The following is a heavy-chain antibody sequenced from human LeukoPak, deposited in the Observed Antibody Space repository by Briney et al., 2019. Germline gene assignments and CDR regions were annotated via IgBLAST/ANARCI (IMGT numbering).Heavy chain of an antibody. V-gene: IGHV3-48*01. CDR3: ARSEMGLGYCSSTSCWGAFDI. D-gene: IGHD2-2*01. CDR1: GFTFSIYS. J-gene: IGHJ3*02. Sequence: GGSLRLSCAASGFTFSIYSMNWVRQAPGKGLEWVSYISSSSSTIYYADSVKGRFTISRDNAKNSLYLQMNSLRAEDTAVYYCARSEMGLGYCSSTSCWGAFDIWGQGTMVTVSS. CDR2: ISSSSSTI.